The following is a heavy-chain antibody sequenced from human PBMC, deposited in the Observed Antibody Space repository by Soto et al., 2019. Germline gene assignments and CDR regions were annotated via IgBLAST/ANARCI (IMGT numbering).Heavy chain of an antibody. J-gene: IGHJ6*04. D-gene: IGHD3-10*01. CDR2: IYYSGSS. V-gene: IGHV4-61*01. CDR3: GRDVDFGEEAF. Sequence: SETLSLTCTVSGGSVSGGSYYWNWIRQPPGKGLEWIGYIYYSGSSNYNPSLKSRVTISIDTSKSQFSLKLSSVTAAATAVYYGGRDVDFGEEAFWGKGTTVTVSS. CDR1: GGSVSGGSYY.